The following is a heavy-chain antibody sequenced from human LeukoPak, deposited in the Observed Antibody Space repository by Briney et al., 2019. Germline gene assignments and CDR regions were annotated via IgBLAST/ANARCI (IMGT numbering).Heavy chain of an antibody. V-gene: IGHV1-18*01. CDR3: ARDRVATITPTFDY. Sequence: ASVKVSCKASGYTFTSYGISWVRQAPGQGLEWMGWISAYNGNTNYAQKLQGRVTMTTDTSTSTAYMELRSLRSDDAAVYYCARDRVATITPTFDYWGQGTLVTVSS. J-gene: IGHJ4*02. CDR2: ISAYNGNT. CDR1: GYTFTSYG. D-gene: IGHD5-12*01.